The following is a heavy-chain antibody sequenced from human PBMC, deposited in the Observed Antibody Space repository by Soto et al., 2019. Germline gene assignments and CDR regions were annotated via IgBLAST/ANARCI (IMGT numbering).Heavy chain of an antibody. D-gene: IGHD6-19*01. J-gene: IGHJ4*02. V-gene: IGHV4-34*01. Sequence: SETLSLTCAVYGGSFSGYYWSWIRQPPGKGLEWIGEINHSGSTNYNPSLKSRVTISVDTSKNQFSLKLSSVTAADTAVYYCARGGLYSSGWYRYWGQGTLVTVS. CDR2: INHSGST. CDR3: ARGGLYSSGWYRY. CDR1: GGSFSGYY.